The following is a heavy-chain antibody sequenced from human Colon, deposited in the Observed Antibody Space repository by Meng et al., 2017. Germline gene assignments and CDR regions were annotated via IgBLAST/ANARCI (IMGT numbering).Heavy chain of an antibody. D-gene: IGHD3-22*01. CDR2: ISTTGSIA. J-gene: IGHJ4*02. CDR1: GFIFSDYY. Sequence: VELGEVGGGLVQPGGSLRLSCAASGFIFSDYYMAWIRQTPGKGLEWVSYISTTGSIAYYADSVKGRFTISRDNAKNSVYLQMNSLRAEDTAVYYCATTGSRSSGSWGQGTLVTVSS. CDR3: ATTGSRSSGS. V-gene: IGHV3-11*01.